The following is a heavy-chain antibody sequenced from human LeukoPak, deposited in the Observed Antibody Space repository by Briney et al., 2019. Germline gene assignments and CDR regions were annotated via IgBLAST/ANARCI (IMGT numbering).Heavy chain of an antibody. CDR2: IYIIGST. J-gene: IGHJ5*02. D-gene: IGHD4-23*01. CDR1: GGSISSYY. CDR3: VSERPVTHNWFDP. V-gene: IGHV4-4*07. Sequence: SETLSLTCTVSGGSISSYYWSWIRQPPRKGLECIGRIYIIGSTNYKPSLKSRVTMSVDTYKNQFSLKLSSVTAADAAVYCCVSERPVTHNWFDPWGQGTLVTVSS.